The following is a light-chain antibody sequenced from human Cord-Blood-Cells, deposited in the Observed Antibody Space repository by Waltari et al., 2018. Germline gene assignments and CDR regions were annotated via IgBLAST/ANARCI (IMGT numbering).Light chain of an antibody. CDR2: DAA. CDR3: RQRSNRPLT. V-gene: IGKV3-11*01. CDR1: QSVSSY. Sequence: EIVLTQSTATLPLSPGERATISCSASQSVSSYLAWYQQKHGQAPSLLIYDAANSATGMAARFSSSRAATDFTLTISSLEPEDFAVYYCRQRSNRPLTFGGGTKVEIK. J-gene: IGKJ4*01.